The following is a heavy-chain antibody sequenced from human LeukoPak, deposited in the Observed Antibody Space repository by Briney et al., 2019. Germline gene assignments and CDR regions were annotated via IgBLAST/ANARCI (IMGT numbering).Heavy chain of an antibody. D-gene: IGHD6-19*01. V-gene: IGHV3-7*01. CDR2: IKQDGSEE. CDR3: ARESLVAGIGY. CDR1: GLTFSSYW. J-gene: IGHJ4*02. Sequence: PGGSLRLSCAASGLTFSSYWMSWVRQAPGKGLEWVANIKQDGSEEYYVDSVKGRFTISRDNAKNSLYLQMNSLRAEDTAVYYCARESLVAGIGYWGQGTLVTVSS.